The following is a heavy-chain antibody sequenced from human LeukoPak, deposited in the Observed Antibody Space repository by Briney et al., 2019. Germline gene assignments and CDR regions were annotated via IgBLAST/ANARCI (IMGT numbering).Heavy chain of an antibody. CDR3: ARVLAAAGNNWFDP. D-gene: IGHD6-13*01. CDR2: MYYTGNT. Sequence: SETLSLTCAVSGGSISSGGYSWSWIRQPPGTGLEWLAYMYYTGNTYYNPSLKSRVTISVDTSKNQFSLKLSSVTAADTAMYYCARVLAAAGNNWFDPWGQGTLVTVSS. CDR1: GGSISSGGYS. J-gene: IGHJ5*02. V-gene: IGHV4-30-4*07.